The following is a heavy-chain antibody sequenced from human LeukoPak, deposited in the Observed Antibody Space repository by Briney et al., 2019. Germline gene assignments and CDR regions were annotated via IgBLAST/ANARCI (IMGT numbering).Heavy chain of an antibody. V-gene: IGHV4-59*08. CDR3: ARHFPGVAVAGYYFDY. CDR2: IYYSGST. Sequence: PSETLSLTCTVSGGSISSYYWSWIRQPPGKGLEWIGYIYYSGSTNYNPSLKSRVTISVDTSKNQFSLKLSSVTAADTAVYYCARHFPGVAVAGYYFDYWGQGTLVTVSS. CDR1: GGSISSYY. D-gene: IGHD6-19*01. J-gene: IGHJ4*02.